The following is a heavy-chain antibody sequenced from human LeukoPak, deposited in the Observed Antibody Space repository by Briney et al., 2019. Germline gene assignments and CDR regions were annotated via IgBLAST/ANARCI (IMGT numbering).Heavy chain of an antibody. CDR2: IRYDGSNK. J-gene: IGHJ6*03. CDR3: AKIQGYYYYMDV. Sequence: PGGSLRLSFAASGFTFSSYGMHWGRPAPGKGLGGVAFIRYDGSNKYYADSVKGRFTISRDNSKNTLYLQMNSLRAEDTAVYYCAKIQGYYYYMDVWGKGTTVTISS. CDR1: GFTFSSYG. V-gene: IGHV3-30*02.